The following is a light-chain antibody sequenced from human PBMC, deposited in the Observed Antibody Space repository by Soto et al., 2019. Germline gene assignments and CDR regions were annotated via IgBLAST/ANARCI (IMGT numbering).Light chain of an antibody. V-gene: IGKV1-9*01. CDR1: QGISSY. CDR3: QQQGFT. J-gene: IGKJ3*01. Sequence: IQLTQSPSSLSASVGDRVTITCRASQGISSYLAWYQQKPGKAPKLLIYAASTLQSGVPSRFSGSGSGTDFTLTISSLQPEDFATYYCQQQGFTFGPGTKVDIK. CDR2: AAS.